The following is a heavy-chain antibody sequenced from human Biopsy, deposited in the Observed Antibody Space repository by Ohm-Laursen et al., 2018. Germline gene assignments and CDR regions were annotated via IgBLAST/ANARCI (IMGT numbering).Heavy chain of an antibody. CDR1: GDSVTKYY. CDR3: ARDSGILNYGNFKYYHYYGMDA. Sequence: SDTLSLTCRVSGDSVTKYYWSWIRQPPGKGLEWIGHIYYSVMTNYNPSLQSRVSISVDTSRNQVSLTLRSVTAADTAVYYCARDSGILNYGNFKYYHYYGMDAWGQGTKVTVSS. CDR2: IYYSVMT. D-gene: IGHD4-11*01. J-gene: IGHJ6*02. V-gene: IGHV4-59*02.